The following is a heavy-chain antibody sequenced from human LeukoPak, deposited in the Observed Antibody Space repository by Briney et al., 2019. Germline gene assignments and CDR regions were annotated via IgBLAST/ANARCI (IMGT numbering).Heavy chain of an antibody. J-gene: IGHJ6*03. CDR2: IIPIFGTA. Sequence: GASVKVSCKASGGTFSSYAISWVRQAPGQGLEWMGGIIPIFGTANYAQKFQGRVTITADKSTSTAYMELSSLRSEDTAVYYCAKDRWFAYYYYMDVWGKGTTVTVSS. CDR1: GGTFSSYA. V-gene: IGHV1-69*06. CDR3: AKDRWFAYYYYMDV. D-gene: IGHD3-10*01.